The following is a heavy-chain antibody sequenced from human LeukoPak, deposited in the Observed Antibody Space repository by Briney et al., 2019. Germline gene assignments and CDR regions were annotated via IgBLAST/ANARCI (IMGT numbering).Heavy chain of an antibody. D-gene: IGHD5-18*01. J-gene: IGHJ6*03. CDR2: MNPNSGNT. Sequence: ASVKVSCKASGYTFTSYDINWVRQATGQGLEWMGWMNPNSGNTGHAQKFQGRVTITRNTSISTAYMELSSLRPEDTAVYYCARGRVQLWSYYYYYMDVWGKGTTVTVSS. CDR1: GYTFTSYD. CDR3: ARGRVQLWSYYYYYMDV. V-gene: IGHV1-8*03.